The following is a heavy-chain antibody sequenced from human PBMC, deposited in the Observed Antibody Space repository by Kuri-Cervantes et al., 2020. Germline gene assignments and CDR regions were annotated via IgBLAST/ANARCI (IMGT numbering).Heavy chain of an antibody. D-gene: IGHD3-3*01. Sequence: GSLRPSCAVSGGSISSFYWNWIRQPPGKGLEWIGYIYYSGSTNYNPSLKSRVTISVDTSKNQFSLKLNSVTAADTAVYYCARYHFWSAFHDYWGQGTLVTVSS. CDR2: IYYSGST. J-gene: IGHJ4*02. CDR1: GGSISSFY. CDR3: ARYHFWSAFHDY. V-gene: IGHV4-59*01.